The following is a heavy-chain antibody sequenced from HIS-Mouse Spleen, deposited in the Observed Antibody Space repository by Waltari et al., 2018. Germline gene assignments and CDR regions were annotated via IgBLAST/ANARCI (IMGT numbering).Heavy chain of an antibody. D-gene: IGHD6-13*01. CDR3: AREIPYSSSWYDWYFDL. V-gene: IGHV4-39*07. J-gene: IGHJ2*01. CDR2: IYYSGST. Sequence: QLQLQESGPGLVQPSETLSLTCTVSGGSISSSSYYLGWIRQPPGKGLEWLGSIYYSGSTYYNPSLKSRVTISVDTSKNQFSLKLSSVTAADTAVYYCAREIPYSSSWYDWYFDLWGRGTLVTVSS. CDR1: GGSISSSSYY.